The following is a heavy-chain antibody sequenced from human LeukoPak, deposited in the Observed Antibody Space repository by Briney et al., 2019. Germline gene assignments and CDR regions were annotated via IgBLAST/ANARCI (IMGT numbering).Heavy chain of an antibody. Sequence: GASVKVSCKASGYTFTSYDINWVRQGPGQGLEWVGWISGYNGETNYAQKVQGRVTMTTDTSTSTAYMELRSLRSDDTAVYYCARDPEGNQDFDHWGQGTLVTVSS. V-gene: IGHV1-18*01. CDR1: GYTFTSYD. CDR3: ARDPEGNQDFDH. J-gene: IGHJ4*02. CDR2: ISGYNGET. D-gene: IGHD1-14*01.